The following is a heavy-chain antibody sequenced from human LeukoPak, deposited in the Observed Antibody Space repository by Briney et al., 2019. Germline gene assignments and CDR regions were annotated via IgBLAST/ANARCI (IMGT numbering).Heavy chain of an antibody. CDR1: GYTFTSYA. CDR2: INAGNGNT. V-gene: IGHV1-3*01. Sequence: ASVKVSCKASGYTFTSYAMHWVRQAPGQRLEWMGWINAGNGNTKYSQRFQGKVTITRDTSASTAYMELSSLRCEDTAVYYCARSRAIGSGWPGNYWGQGTLVIVSS. D-gene: IGHD6-19*01. J-gene: IGHJ4*02. CDR3: ARSRAIGSGWPGNY.